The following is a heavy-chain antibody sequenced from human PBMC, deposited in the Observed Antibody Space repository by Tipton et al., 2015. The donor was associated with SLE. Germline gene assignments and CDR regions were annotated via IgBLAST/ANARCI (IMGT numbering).Heavy chain of an antibody. CDR1: GGSISSYY. CDR2: IYYSGGT. D-gene: IGHD6-13*01. CDR3: ARRGALAAAGVYYYYGMDV. Sequence: TLSLTCTVSGGSISSYYWSWIRQPPGKGLEWIGYIYYSGGTDYNPSLKSRVTISVDTSKNQFSLKLNSVTAADTAVYYCARRGALAAAGVYYYYGMDVWGQGTTVTVSS. J-gene: IGHJ6*02. V-gene: IGHV4-59*01.